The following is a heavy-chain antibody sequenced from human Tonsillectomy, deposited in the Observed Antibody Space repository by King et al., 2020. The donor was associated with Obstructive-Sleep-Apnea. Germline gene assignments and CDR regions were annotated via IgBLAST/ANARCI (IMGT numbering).Heavy chain of an antibody. Sequence: VQLVESGSEVKKPGASVKVSCKASGYAFTGYYMHWVRQAPGQGLEWLGWINPNSGGTKCAQNFQGWVTMTRDTSINTAYMELSRLRSDDTAVYYCARATGDSSIPFDYWGQGTLVTVSS. J-gene: IGHJ4*02. D-gene: IGHD3-22*01. CDR2: INPNSGGT. CDR1: GYAFTGYY. V-gene: IGHV1-2*04. CDR3: ARATGDSSIPFDY.